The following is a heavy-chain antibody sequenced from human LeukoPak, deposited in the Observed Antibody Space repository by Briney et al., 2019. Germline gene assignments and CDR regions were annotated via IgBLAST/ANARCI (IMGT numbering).Heavy chain of an antibody. CDR1: GDSISRGSYY. CDR2: IYSSGST. D-gene: IGHD1-26*01. CDR3: ARRGLGATGSDY. Sequence: KPSEALSLACTVSGDSISRGSYYWDWIRQPPGKGLDWIGSIYSSGSTHYSPSLKSGVTISVETSSNQFSVTLSSVTAADMAVYYCARRGLGATGSDYWGQGTLVTVSS. V-gene: IGHV4-39*01. J-gene: IGHJ4*02.